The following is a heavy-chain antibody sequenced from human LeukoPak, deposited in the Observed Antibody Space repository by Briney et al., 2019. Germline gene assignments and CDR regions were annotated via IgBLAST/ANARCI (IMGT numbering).Heavy chain of an antibody. Sequence: GESLKISCKGSGYSFTSYWIGWVRQMPGKGLEWMGIIYPGDSDTRYSPSFQGQVTISADKSISTAYLQWSSLKASDTAMYYCAGCSSTSHDAFGIWGQGTMVTVSS. D-gene: IGHD2-2*01. CDR3: AGCSSTSHDAFGI. V-gene: IGHV5-51*01. J-gene: IGHJ3*02. CDR2: IYPGDSDT. CDR1: GYSFTSYW.